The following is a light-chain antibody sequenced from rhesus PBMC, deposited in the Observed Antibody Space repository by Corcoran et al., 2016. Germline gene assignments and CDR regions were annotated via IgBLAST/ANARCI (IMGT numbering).Light chain of an antibody. J-gene: IGKJ2*01. CDR2: GAS. Sequence: EIVMTQSPATLALSPGERAILSCRASQSVSSYLTWYHQKPGPPPRLLFYGASPRATGIPARFSGSGSGTDVTLTISGLEFADVGVYFCRQTSKWPDTFGQGTKVEIK. CDR3: RQTSKWPDT. CDR1: QSVSSY. V-gene: IGKV3-24*03.